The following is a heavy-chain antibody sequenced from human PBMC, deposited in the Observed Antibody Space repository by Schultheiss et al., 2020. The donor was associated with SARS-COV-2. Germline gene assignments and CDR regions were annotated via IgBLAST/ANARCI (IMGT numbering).Heavy chain of an antibody. CDR3: ARLKGSSWYGGYYMDV. CDR2: IYTSGST. Sequence: SCTVSGGSISSYYWSWIRQPAGKGLEWIGRIYTSGSTNYNPSLKSRVTMSVDTSKNQFSLKLSSVTAADTAVYYCARLKGSSWYGGYYMDVWGKGTTVTVSS. D-gene: IGHD6-13*01. CDR1: GGSISSYY. V-gene: IGHV4-4*07. J-gene: IGHJ6*03.